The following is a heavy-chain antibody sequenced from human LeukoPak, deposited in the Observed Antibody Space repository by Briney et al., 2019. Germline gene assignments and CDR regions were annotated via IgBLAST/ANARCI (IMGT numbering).Heavy chain of an antibody. V-gene: IGHV3-48*04. CDR3: ARDLGGPLLALPGGMDV. CDR2: ISSSSSTI. D-gene: IGHD1-26*01. CDR1: GFTFSSYS. J-gene: IGHJ6*02. Sequence: PGGSLRLSCAASGFTFSSYSMNWVRQAPGKGLEWVSYISSSSSTIYYADSVKGRFTISRDNAKNSLYLQMNSLRAEDTAVYYCARDLGGPLLALPGGMDVWGQGTTVTVSS.